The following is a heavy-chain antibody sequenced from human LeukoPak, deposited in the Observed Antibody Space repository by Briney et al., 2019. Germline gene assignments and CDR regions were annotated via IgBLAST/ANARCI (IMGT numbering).Heavy chain of an antibody. D-gene: IGHD2-2*02. CDR1: GFTFSSYA. J-gene: IGHJ5*02. CDR2: IYHSGST. Sequence: LRLSCAASGFTFSSYAMSWVRQPPGKGLEWIGYIYHSGSTYYNPSLKSRVTISVDRSKNQFSLKLSSVTAADTAVYYCARALGGYCSSTSCYTLRTNWFDPWGQGTLVTVSS. CDR3: ARALGGYCSSTSCYTLRTNWFDP. V-gene: IGHV4-30-2*01.